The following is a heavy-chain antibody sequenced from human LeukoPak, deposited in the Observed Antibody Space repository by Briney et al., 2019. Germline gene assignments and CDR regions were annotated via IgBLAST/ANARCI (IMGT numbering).Heavy chain of an antibody. CDR2: IYTSGST. J-gene: IGHJ4*02. V-gene: IGHV4-61*02. Sequence: SETLSLTCTVSGGSISSGSYYWSWIRQPAGKELEWIGRIYTSGSTNYNPSLKSRVTISVDTSKNQFSLKLSSVTAADTAVYYCARGEDYDFWTDWGQGTLVTVSS. CDR3: ARGEDYDFWTD. D-gene: IGHD3-3*01. CDR1: GGSISSGSYY.